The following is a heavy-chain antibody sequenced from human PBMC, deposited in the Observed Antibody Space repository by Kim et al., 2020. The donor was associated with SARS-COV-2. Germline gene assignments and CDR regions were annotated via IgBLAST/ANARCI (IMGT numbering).Heavy chain of an antibody. J-gene: IGHJ4*02. V-gene: IGHV3-48*03. CDR2: ISNSDNNI. CDR1: GFTFSSYD. Sequence: GGSLRLSCAASGFTFSSYDMNWVRQAPGKGLEWVSYISNSDNNIYYADSVKGRFTISRDNAKNSLNLQMNSMRAEDTAVYYCVRGKKFGASPPDLDYWGQGTPVTVSS. D-gene: IGHD3-10*01. CDR3: VRGKKFGASPPDLDY.